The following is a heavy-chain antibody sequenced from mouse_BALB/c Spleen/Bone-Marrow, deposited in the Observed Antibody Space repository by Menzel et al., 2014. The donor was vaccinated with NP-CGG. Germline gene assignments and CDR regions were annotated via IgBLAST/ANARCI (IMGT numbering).Heavy chain of an antibody. V-gene: IGHV1S81*02. Sequence: QVQLQQSGAELVKPGASVKLSCKASGYTFTSYWMHWVKQRPGQGLEWIGEINPSNGRTNYNEKFKSKATLTVDKSSSAAYIQLSSLTSEDSAVYYCARWGFSYWYFDLWGTGTTVTGSS. CDR1: GYTFTSYW. CDR2: INPSNGRT. J-gene: IGHJ1*03. CDR3: ARWGFSYWYFDL.